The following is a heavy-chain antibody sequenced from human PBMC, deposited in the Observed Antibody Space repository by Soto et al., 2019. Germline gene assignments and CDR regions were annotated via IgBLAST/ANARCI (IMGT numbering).Heavy chain of an antibody. CDR3: ARSDYGGVFDY. Sequence: PSETLSLTCTVSGGSISSYCWSWIRQPPGKGLEWIGYIYYSGSTNYNPSLKSRVTISVDTSKNQISLKLSSVTAADTAVYYCARSDYGGVFDYWGQGTLVTVSS. J-gene: IGHJ4*02. CDR1: GGSISSYC. D-gene: IGHD4-17*01. CDR2: IYYSGST. V-gene: IGHV4-59*01.